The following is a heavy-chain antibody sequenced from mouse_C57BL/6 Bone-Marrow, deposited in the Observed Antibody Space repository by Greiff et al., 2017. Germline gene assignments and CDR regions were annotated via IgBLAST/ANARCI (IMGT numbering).Heavy chain of an antibody. Sequence: VQLQQSGAELARPGASVKLSCKASGYTFTSYWMHWVKQRPGQGLEWIGAIYPGNGDPRYTQKFKGKATLTADKSSSAAYMQLGSLASEDSAVYYCTRSDDYDYFDYWGQGTTLTVSS. CDR2: IYPGNGDP. CDR1: GYTFTSYW. D-gene: IGHD2-4*01. J-gene: IGHJ2*01. V-gene: IGHV1-87*01. CDR3: TRSDDYDYFDY.